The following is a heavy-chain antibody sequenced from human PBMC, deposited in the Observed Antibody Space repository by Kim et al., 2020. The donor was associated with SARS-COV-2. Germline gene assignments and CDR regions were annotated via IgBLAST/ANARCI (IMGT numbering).Heavy chain of an antibody. D-gene: IGHD2-2*01. CDR2: ISGSHSYI. V-gene: IGHV3-21*01. CDR3: APGFCSTTSCPLADWFDP. CDR1: GFTFASYS. J-gene: IGHJ5*02. Sequence: GGSLRLSCAASGFTFASYSMNWVRQAPGKGLEWVSSISGSHSYIDYAESVRGRFTVSRDNAENSLYLQMSSLRAEDTAVYYCAPGFCSTTSCPLADWFDP.